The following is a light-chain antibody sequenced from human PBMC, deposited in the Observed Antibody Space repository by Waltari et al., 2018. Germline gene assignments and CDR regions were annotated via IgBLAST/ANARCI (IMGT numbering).Light chain of an antibody. Sequence: SYILTQPPSVSVAPGKTARLSCGGNKIGTHTVHWYQQKAGQAPALIISFGRARPAGAPERSSGHESGDTAPLTIHRVEAGDEADYYGQVWSVPYVIFGGGTKLTVL. CDR1: KIGTHT. J-gene: IGLJ2*01. CDR2: FGR. V-gene: IGLV3-21*01. CDR3: QVWSVPYVI.